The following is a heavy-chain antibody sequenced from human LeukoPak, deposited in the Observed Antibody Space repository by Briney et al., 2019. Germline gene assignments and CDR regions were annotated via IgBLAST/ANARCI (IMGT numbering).Heavy chain of an antibody. D-gene: IGHD2-8*02. Sequence: GGSLRLSCVASGFTFSNYAMTWVRQAPGKGLEWVSAISANGVDTFYAPSAKGRFTISRDNSKNTLYLQINSLRAEDTAIYYCAKDVWWSVSWGQGTLVTVSS. CDR1: GFTFSNYA. CDR3: AKDVWWSVS. V-gene: IGHV3-23*01. J-gene: IGHJ5*02. CDR2: ISANGVDT.